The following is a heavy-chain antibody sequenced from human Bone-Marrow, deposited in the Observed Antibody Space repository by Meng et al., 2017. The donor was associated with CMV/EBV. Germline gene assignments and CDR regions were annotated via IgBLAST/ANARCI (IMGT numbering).Heavy chain of an antibody. J-gene: IGHJ6*02. D-gene: IGHD2-8*01. Sequence: GESLKISCAASGFTFSSYGMHWVRQAPGKGLEWVAFIRYDGSNKYYADSVKGRFTISRDNSKNTLYLQMNSLRAEDTDVYYCAKDHRMTNYGMDVWGQGTTVTVSS. CDR3: AKDHRMTNYGMDV. CDR2: IRYDGSNK. CDR1: GFTFSSYG. V-gene: IGHV3-30*02.